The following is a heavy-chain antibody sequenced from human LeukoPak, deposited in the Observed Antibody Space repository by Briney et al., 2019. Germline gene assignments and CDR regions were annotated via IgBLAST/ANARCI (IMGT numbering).Heavy chain of an antibody. V-gene: IGHV3-30*02. Sequence: GGSLRLSCAASGFTFSSYGMHWVRQAPGKGLEWVAVIWYDGSNKYYADSVKGRFTISRDNSKNTLYLQMNSLRAEDTAVYYCAKDHDYGDYGFDYWGQGTLVTVSS. CDR2: IWYDGSNK. D-gene: IGHD4-17*01. CDR1: GFTFSSYG. J-gene: IGHJ4*02. CDR3: AKDHDYGDYGFDY.